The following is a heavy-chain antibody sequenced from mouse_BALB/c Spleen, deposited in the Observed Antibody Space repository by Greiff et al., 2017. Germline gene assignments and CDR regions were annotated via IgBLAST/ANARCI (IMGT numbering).Heavy chain of an antibody. Sequence: EVQGVESGGGLVQPGGSRKLSCAASGFTFSSFGMHWVRQAPEKGLEWVAYISSGSSTIYYADTVKGRFTISRDNPKNTLFLQMTSLRSEDTAMYYCARYYGNYVTSYYFDYWGQGTTLTVSS. D-gene: IGHD2-1*01. CDR1: GFTFSSFG. CDR2: ISSGSSTI. V-gene: IGHV5-17*02. CDR3: ARYYGNYVTSYYFDY. J-gene: IGHJ2*01.